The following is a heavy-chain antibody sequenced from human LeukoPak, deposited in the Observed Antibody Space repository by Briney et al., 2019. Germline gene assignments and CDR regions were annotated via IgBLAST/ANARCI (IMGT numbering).Heavy chain of an antibody. CDR1: GFTFSSYW. CDR2: IKQDDSEE. J-gene: IGHJ5*02. Sequence: GGSLRLSCAASGFTFSSYWMSWVRQAPGKGLEGVANIKQDDSEEYYVDSVKGRFTISRDNAKNSLYLQMNSLRAEDTAVYYCARITMIVVVINSWFDPWGQGTLVTVSS. V-gene: IGHV3-7*01. CDR3: ARITMIVVVINSWFDP. D-gene: IGHD3-22*01.